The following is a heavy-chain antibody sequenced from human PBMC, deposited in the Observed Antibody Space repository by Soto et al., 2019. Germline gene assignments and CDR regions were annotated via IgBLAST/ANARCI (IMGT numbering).Heavy chain of an antibody. Sequence: GGSLRLSCAASGFTFSSYAMSWVRQAPGKGLEWVSAISGSGHTTYYADSVRGRFTSSRDNSKNTLYLQMNSLRAEDTAVYYCAKVSGCSRTSCSTYFMDVWGKGTTVTVSS. V-gene: IGHV3-23*01. CDR2: ISGSGHTT. CDR1: GFTFSSYA. CDR3: AKVSGCSRTSCSTYFMDV. J-gene: IGHJ6*03. D-gene: IGHD2-2*01.